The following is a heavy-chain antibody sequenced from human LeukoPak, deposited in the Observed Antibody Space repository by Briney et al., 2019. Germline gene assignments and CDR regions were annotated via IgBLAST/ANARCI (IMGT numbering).Heavy chain of an antibody. CDR3: ARDPSYQPYYSYYTDV. CDR1: GFPFSSYS. D-gene: IGHD1-14*01. J-gene: IGHJ6*03. Sequence: GGSLRLSCAASGFPFSSYSMNWVRQAPGKGLEWVSSISSSSSYIYYADSVKGRFTISRDNAKNSLYLQMNSLRAEDTAVYYCARDPSYQPYYSYYTDVWGKGTTVTVSS. V-gene: IGHV3-21*01. CDR2: ISSSSSYI.